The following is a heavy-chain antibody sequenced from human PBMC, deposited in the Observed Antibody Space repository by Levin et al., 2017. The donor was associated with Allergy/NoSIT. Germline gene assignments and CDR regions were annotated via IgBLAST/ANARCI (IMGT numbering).Heavy chain of an antibody. J-gene: IGHJ4*02. CDR2: IHPSGST. D-gene: IGHD4-11*01. CDR1: GGSFSSGVYY. Sequence: PSETLSLTCTVSGGSFSSGVYYWGWIRQHPGKGLECIGYIHPSGSTNYNPSLNSRVTMSVDTSKNQISLKMTSVTAADTAVYYCARGVDHSKLGYWGQGTLVTVSS. CDR3: ARGVDHSKLGY. V-gene: IGHV4-31*03.